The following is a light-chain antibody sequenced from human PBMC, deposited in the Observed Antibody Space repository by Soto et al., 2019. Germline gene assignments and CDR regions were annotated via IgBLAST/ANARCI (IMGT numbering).Light chain of an antibody. CDR3: QQRSGWLLT. CDR1: QSVSSY. J-gene: IGKJ4*01. CDR2: DAS. V-gene: IGKV3-11*01. Sequence: EIVLTQSPATLSLSPGERATLSCRASQSVSSYLAWYQQKPGQAPRLLIYDASNRATGIPARFSGSGSGTDFKLTISSLEHEDCAVYYCQQRSGWLLTFGGVTKVEIK.